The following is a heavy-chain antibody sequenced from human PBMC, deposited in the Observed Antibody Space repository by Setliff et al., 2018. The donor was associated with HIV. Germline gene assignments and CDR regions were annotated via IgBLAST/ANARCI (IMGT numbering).Heavy chain of an antibody. D-gene: IGHD2-21*02. Sequence: PSETLSLTCTLNGVPLSDYYWNWIRQSPGKGLEWIVEVNHNGNINYNPSLKSRVTVPVDTSKTQYSLKMISVTAADTAMSYCAISIVGVTSEMYWAQGTLVTVSS. V-gene: IGHV4-34*01. CDR2: VNHNGNI. J-gene: IGHJ4*02. CDR3: AISIVGVTSEMY. CDR1: GVPLSDYY.